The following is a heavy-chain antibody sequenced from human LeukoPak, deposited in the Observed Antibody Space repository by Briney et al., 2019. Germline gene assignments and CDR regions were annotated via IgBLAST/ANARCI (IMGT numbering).Heavy chain of an antibody. CDR3: ASEVSLLWFGESANWFDP. CDR1: GXTFSRYW. D-gene: IGHD3-10*01. Sequence: PGGSLRLSCAASGXTFSRYWMTWVRQAPGKGLEWVANLKQDGSEKYYVDCVKGRFTISRDNAKNSLYLQMNSLRAEDTSVYYCASEVSLLWFGESANWFDPWGQGTLVTVSS. CDR2: LKQDGSEK. V-gene: IGHV3-7*04. J-gene: IGHJ5*02.